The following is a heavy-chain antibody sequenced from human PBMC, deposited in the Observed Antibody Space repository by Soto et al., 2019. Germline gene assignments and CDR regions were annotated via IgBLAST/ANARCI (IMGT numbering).Heavy chain of an antibody. V-gene: IGHV3-23*01. CDR3: AKDLGGNSETQFDP. CDR1: GFTFSSYA. D-gene: IGHD2-21*02. Sequence: GGSLRLSCAASGFTFSSYAMSWVRQAPGKGLEWVSAISGSGGSTYYADSVKGRFTISRDNSKNTLYLQMNSLRAEDTAVYYCAKDLGGNSETQFDPWGQGTMVTVSA. CDR2: ISGSGGST. J-gene: IGHJ5*02.